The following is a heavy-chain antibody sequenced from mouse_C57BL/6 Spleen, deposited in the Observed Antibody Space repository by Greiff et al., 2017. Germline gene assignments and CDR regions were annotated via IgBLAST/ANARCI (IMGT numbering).Heavy chain of an antibody. V-gene: IGHV1-7*01. CDR1: GYTFPSYW. CDR2: INPSSRYT. D-gene: IGHD3-3*01. J-gene: IGHJ4*01. CDR3: GSELGAMDV. Sequence: QVQLQPSGAELAKPGASVKLSCKASGYTFPSYWMHWVKQRPGQGLAWIGYINPSSRYTKYNPKFKDKSPLTADKSSSTAYMQLRGETYEDSAVDYWGSELGAMDVRGQGNSVTVSS.